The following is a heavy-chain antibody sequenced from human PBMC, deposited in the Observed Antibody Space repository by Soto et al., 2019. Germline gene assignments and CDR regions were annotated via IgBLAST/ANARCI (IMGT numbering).Heavy chain of an antibody. CDR2: TYYRSKWYN. D-gene: IGHD3-10*01. J-gene: IGHJ6*02. V-gene: IGHV6-1*01. CDR1: GDSVSSNSAA. CDR3: ARVSRALWFGETAMDV. Sequence: PSQTLSLTCAISGDSVSSNSAAWNWIRQSPSRGLEWLGRTYYRSKWYNDYAVSVKSRITINPDTSKNQFSLQLNSVTPEDTAVYYXARVSRALWFGETAMDVWGQGTTVTVSS.